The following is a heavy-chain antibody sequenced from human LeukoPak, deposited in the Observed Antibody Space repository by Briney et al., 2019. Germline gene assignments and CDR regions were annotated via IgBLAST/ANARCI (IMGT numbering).Heavy chain of an antibody. Sequence: PSETLSLTCTVSGGSISSSSYYWGWIRQPPGKGLEWIGSIYYSGSTYYNPSLKSRVTISVDTSKNQFSLKLSSVTAADTAVYYCARRDQSSSWYYFDYWGQGTLVTVSS. CDR2: IYYSGST. J-gene: IGHJ4*02. V-gene: IGHV4-39*07. D-gene: IGHD6-13*01. CDR3: ARRDQSSSWYYFDY. CDR1: GGSISSSSYY.